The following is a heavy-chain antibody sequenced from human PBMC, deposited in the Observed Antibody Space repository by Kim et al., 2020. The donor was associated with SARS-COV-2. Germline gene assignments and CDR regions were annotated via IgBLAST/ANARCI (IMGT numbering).Heavy chain of an antibody. Sequence: SETLSLTCTVSGGSISSSSYYWGWIRQPPGKGLEWIGSIYYSGSTYYNPSLKSRVTISVDTSKNQFSLKLSSVTAADTAVYYCARRGYSGYDSRIRPDNWFDPWGQGTLVTVSS. CDR2: IYYSGST. V-gene: IGHV4-39*01. D-gene: IGHD5-12*01. J-gene: IGHJ5*02. CDR1: GGSISSSSYY. CDR3: ARRGYSGYDSRIRPDNWFDP.